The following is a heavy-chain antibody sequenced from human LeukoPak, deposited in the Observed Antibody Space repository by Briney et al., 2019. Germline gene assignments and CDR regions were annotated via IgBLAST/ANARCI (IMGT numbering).Heavy chain of an antibody. Sequence: SETLSLTCTVSGGSISSYYWSWIRQPPGKGLEWIGYIYYSGSTNYNPSLKSRVTISVDTSKNQFSLKLSSVTAADTAVYYCARAYYDILTGYYIGFPYYYYMDVWGKGTTVTVSS. CDR2: IYYSGST. D-gene: IGHD3-9*01. CDR1: GGSISSYY. CDR3: ARAYYDILTGYYIGFPYYYYMDV. V-gene: IGHV4-59*01. J-gene: IGHJ6*03.